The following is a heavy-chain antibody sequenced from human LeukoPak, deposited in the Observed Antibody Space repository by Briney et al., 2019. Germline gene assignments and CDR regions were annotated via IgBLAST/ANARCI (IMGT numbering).Heavy chain of an antibody. CDR1: GFIFSNYW. J-gene: IGHJ2*01. CDR2: IKTDGSTI. V-gene: IGHV3-74*01. CDR3: ARVGQGEWFFDL. D-gene: IGHD1-26*01. Sequence: PGGSLRLSCAASGFIFSNYWMHWARQAPGKGLVWVSRIKTDGSTITYADSVKGRFTISRDNAMNTLYLQMDSLGAEDTAVYYCARVGQGEWFFDLWGRGTLVTVSS.